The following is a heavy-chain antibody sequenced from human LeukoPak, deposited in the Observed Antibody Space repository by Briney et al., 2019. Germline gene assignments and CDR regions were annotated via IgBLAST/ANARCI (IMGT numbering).Heavy chain of an antibody. V-gene: IGHV4-39*07. CDR2: VYYSGST. Sequence: PSETLSLTCTVSGGSISSSTYYWGWIRQPPGKGLEWIGSVYYSGSTYYNPSLKSRVTISVDTSKNQFSLKLSSVTAADTAVYYCARDGYLAVDYWGQGTLVTVSP. CDR1: GGSISSSTYY. D-gene: IGHD2-2*03. J-gene: IGHJ4*02. CDR3: ARDGYLAVDY.